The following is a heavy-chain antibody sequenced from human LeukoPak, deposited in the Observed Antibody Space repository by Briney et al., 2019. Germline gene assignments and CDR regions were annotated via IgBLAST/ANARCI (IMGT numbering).Heavy chain of an antibody. Sequence: PGGSLRLSCAASGFTFSTYTMNWFRQAPGRGLEWVSSISSRSSYIYDADSVKGRFTISRDNAKNSLHLQMNNLRVDDTGVYFCAKGGERSSSSSDYWGQGTLVTVSS. V-gene: IGHV3-21*01. CDR2: ISSRSSYI. CDR1: GFTFSTYT. CDR3: AKGGERSSSSSDY. J-gene: IGHJ4*02. D-gene: IGHD6-13*01.